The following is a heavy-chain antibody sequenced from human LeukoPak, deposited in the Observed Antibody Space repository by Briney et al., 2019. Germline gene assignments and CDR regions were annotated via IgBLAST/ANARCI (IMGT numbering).Heavy chain of an antibody. CDR3: AREGDYCSSTSCYIDAFDI. Sequence: GGSLRLSCAASGFTFSSYWMSWVRQAPGKGLEWVANIKQDGSEKYYVDSVKGRFTISRDNAKNSLYLQMNSLRAEDTAVYYCAREGDYCSSTSCYIDAFDIWGQGTMVTVSS. V-gene: IGHV3-7*01. CDR1: GFTFSSYW. J-gene: IGHJ3*02. CDR2: IKQDGSEK. D-gene: IGHD2-2*02.